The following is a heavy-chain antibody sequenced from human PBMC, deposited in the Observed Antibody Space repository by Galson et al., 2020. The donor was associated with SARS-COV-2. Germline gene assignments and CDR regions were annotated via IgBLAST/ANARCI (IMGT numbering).Heavy chain of an antibody. CDR1: GFSLTSTGMC. CDR3: AGGRRSDYYGMDV. V-gene: IGHV2-70*11. J-gene: IGHJ6*02. D-gene: IGHD3-3*01. Sequence: SGPTLVKPTQTLTLTCALSGFSLTSTGMCVSWIRQSPGKALEWLARIDWDEDEYYATSLRHRLTISSDPSKSQVVLTMTDMDPVDTGTYYCAGGRRSDYYGMDVWGQGTTVTVSS. CDR2: IDWDEDE.